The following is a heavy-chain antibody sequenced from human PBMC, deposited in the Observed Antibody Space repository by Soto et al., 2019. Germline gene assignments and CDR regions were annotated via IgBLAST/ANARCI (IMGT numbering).Heavy chain of an antibody. CDR2: INPKTGGT. V-gene: IGHV1-2*02. CDR3: ARLGELMVPDF. Sequence: APVKVACKASGYIFYGYDMDWVLQAPGQGLEWMGWINPKTGGTDYGQKFQGRVTLTSDTSISTAYMELDSLTSDDTALYYCARLGELMVPDFWGQGTQVTVSS. J-gene: IGHJ4*02. CDR1: GYIFYGYD. D-gene: IGHD3-10*01.